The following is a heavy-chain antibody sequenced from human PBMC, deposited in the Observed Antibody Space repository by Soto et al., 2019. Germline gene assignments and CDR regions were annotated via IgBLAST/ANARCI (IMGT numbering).Heavy chain of an antibody. J-gene: IGHJ4*02. CDR2: INANSGNT. D-gene: IGHD5-18*01. CDR3: ARVSRGYSYGYFSG. CDR1: GYTFTGYD. Sequence: ASVKVSCKASGYTFTGYDMHWVRQAPGQRLEWMGWINANSGNTNYSQKLQGRVTITRDTSTSTAYMEMSSLRSEDTAVYYCARVSRGYSYGYFSGWGQGTLVTVSS. V-gene: IGHV1-2*02.